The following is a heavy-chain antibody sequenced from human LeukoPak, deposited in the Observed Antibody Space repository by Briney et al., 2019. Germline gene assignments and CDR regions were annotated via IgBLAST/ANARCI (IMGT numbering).Heavy chain of an antibody. J-gene: IGHJ4*02. V-gene: IGHV4-59*01. D-gene: IGHD4-17*01. CDR3: ASYGDKGIDY. CDR2: IYYSGST. CDR1: GGSISSYY. Sequence: SETLSLTCTVSGGSISSYYWSWIRQPPGKGLEWIGYIYYSGSTNYNPSLKSRVTISVDTSKNQFSLKLSSVTAADTAVYYCASYGDKGIDYWGQGTLVTVSS.